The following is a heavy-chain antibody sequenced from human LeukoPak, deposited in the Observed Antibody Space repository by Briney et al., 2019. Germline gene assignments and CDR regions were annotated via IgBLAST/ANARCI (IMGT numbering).Heavy chain of an antibody. CDR3: ARGPVVVVAATRYYFDY. J-gene: IGHJ4*02. CDR1: GYTFTSYG. V-gene: IGHV1-18*01. CDR2: ISACNGNT. Sequence: ASVKVSCKASGYTFTSYGISWVRQAPGQGLEWMGWISACNGNTNYAQKLQGRVTMTTDTSTSTAYMELRSLRSDDTAVYYCARGPVVVVAATRYYFDYWGQGTLVTVSS. D-gene: IGHD2-15*01.